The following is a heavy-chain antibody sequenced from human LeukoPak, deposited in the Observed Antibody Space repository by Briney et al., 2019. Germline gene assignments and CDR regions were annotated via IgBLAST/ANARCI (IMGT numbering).Heavy chain of an antibody. Sequence: SETLSLTCAVYGGSFSGYYWSWIRQPPGKGLEWIGEINHSGSTNYNPSLKSRVTISVDTSKNQFSLKLSSVTAADTAVYYCARDGSGRYYFDYWGQGTLVTVSS. V-gene: IGHV4-34*01. D-gene: IGHD3-10*01. CDR3: ARDGSGRYYFDY. CDR2: INHSGST. CDR1: GGSFSGYY. J-gene: IGHJ4*02.